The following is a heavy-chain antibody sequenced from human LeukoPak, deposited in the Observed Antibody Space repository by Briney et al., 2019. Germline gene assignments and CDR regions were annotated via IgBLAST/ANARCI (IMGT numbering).Heavy chain of an antibody. CDR3: ARDRAVPAAIGVLAHIDAFDI. J-gene: IGHJ3*02. D-gene: IGHD2-2*02. CDR1: GGTFSSYA. CDR2: IIPIFGTA. V-gene: IGHV1-69*05. Sequence: ASVKVSCKASGGTFSSYAISWVRQAPGQGLEWMGGIIPIFGTANHAQKFQGRVTITTDESTSTAYMELSSLRSEDTAVYYCARDRAVPAAIGVLAHIDAFDIWGQGTMVTVSS.